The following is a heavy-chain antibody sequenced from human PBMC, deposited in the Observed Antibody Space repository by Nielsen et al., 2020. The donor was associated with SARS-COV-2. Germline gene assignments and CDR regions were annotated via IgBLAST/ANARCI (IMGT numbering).Heavy chain of an antibody. Sequence: SETLSLTCDVHGESFRGFYWTWIRQAPGKGLEWIGEINHNGGTNYISPLTSRVTISVDTSRRQFSLKMTSLTAADTAVYYCARGRDGGIYAYLHHMDVWGEGTAVTVSS. V-gene: IGHV4-34*01. J-gene: IGHJ6*03. CDR1: GESFRGFY. CDR2: INHNGGT. CDR3: ARGRDGGIYAYLHHMDV. D-gene: IGHD5-24*01.